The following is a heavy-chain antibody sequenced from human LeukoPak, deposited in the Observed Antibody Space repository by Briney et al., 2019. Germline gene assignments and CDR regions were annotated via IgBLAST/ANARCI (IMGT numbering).Heavy chain of an antibody. J-gene: IGHJ4*02. CDR3: GKDWKLDY. V-gene: IGHV3-23*01. D-gene: IGHD1-1*01. Sequence: GGSLRLSCAASGFTFNNYAKSWVRQAPGKGLEWVSAISDNGGDTKYADSVKGRFTISRDNSKNTLYLQMNSLRAEDTAIYYCGKDWKLDYWGQGTLVTVSS. CDR2: ISDNGGDT. CDR1: GFTFNNYA.